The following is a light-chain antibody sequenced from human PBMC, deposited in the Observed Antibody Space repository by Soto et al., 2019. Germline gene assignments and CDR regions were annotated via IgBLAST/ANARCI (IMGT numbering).Light chain of an antibody. V-gene: IGKV3-15*01. CDR2: DAS. J-gene: IGKJ5*01. Sequence: EIVCTQSPVTLSLSPGERATLSCRASQSVSSYLAWYQQKPGQAPRLLIYDASTRATGIPARFSGSGSGTEFTLTISSLQSEDFAVYYCQQYGSSPPITFGQGTRLEIK. CDR3: QQYGSSPPIT. CDR1: QSVSSY.